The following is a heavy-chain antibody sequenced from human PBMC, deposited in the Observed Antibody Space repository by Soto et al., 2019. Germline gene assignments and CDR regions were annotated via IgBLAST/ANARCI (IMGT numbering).Heavy chain of an antibody. CDR2: IYYSGST. D-gene: IGHD2-2*01. Sequence: QVQLQESGPGLVKPSETLSLTCTVSGGSISSYYWSWIRQPPGKGLEWIGYIYYSGSTNYNPSLKRRGTISVDTSKNQFSLKLSSVTAADTAVYYCARGRGGWFINQLLNAFDIWGQGTMVTVSS. CDR3: ARGRGGWFINQLLNAFDI. V-gene: IGHV4-59*01. J-gene: IGHJ3*02. CDR1: GGSISSYY.